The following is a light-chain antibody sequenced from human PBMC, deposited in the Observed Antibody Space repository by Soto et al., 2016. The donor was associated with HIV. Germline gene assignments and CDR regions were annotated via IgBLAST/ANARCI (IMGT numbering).Light chain of an antibody. V-gene: IGKV1-5*03. CDR1: QSISSW. J-gene: IGKJ4*01. CDR2: KAS. Sequence: DIQMTQSPSTLSASVGDRVTITCRASQSISSWLAWYQQKPGKAPKLLIYKASSLESGVPSRFSGSGSGTEFTLTISSLQPDDFATYYCQQYNSYPLTFGRRDQGG. CDR3: QQYNSYPLT.